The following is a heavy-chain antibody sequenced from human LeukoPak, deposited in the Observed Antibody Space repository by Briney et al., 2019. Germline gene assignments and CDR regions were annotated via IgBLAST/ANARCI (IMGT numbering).Heavy chain of an antibody. Sequence: GGSLRLSCAASGFTFSTYAMSWVRQAPGKGLEWVAFIRYDGSNKNYADSVKGRFTISRDNFMSTVYLQMNSLRAEDTAVYYCAKDRQTITIFGVVNTPRSDFDYWGQGTLVTVSS. CDR3: AKDRQTITIFGVVNTPRSDFDY. D-gene: IGHD3-3*01. CDR2: IRYDGSNK. CDR1: GFTFSTYA. J-gene: IGHJ4*02. V-gene: IGHV3-30*02.